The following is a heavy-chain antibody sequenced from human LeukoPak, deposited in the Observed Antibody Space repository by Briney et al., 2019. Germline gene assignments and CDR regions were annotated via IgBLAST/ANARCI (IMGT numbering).Heavy chain of an antibody. CDR2: IYHSGST. J-gene: IGHJ4*02. Sequence: SETLSLTCAVSGGSISSSNWWSCVRQPPGKGLEWIGEIYHSGSTNYNPSLKSRVTISVDTSKNQFSLKLSSVTAADTAVYYCARGKNSGWSPFDYWGQGTLVTVSS. CDR1: GGSISSSNW. V-gene: IGHV4-4*02. CDR3: ARGKNSGWSPFDY. D-gene: IGHD6-19*01.